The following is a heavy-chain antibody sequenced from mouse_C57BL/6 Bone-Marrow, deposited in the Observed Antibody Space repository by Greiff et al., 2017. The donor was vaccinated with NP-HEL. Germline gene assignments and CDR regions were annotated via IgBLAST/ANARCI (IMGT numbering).Heavy chain of an antibody. CDR3: ARFGYDPWFAY. Sequence: VQLQQPGAELVRPGSSVKLSCKASGYTFTSYWMDWVKQRPGQGLEWIGNIYPSDSETHYNQKFKDKATLTVDKSSSTAYMQLSSLTSEDSAVYYCARFGYDPWFAYWGQGTLVTVSA. J-gene: IGHJ3*01. CDR2: IYPSDSET. D-gene: IGHD2-2*01. V-gene: IGHV1-61*01. CDR1: GYTFTSYW.